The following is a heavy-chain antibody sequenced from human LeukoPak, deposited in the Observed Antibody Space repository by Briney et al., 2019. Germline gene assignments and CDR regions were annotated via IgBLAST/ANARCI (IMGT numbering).Heavy chain of an antibody. CDR1: GYTFTSYY. CDR2: INPSGGST. J-gene: IGHJ5*02. D-gene: IGHD3-22*01. CDR3: ARDGGYYYVNNWFDP. Sequence: ASVKVSCKASGYTFTSYYMHWVRQAPGQGLEWMGLINPSGGSTSYAQKFQGRVTMTRDTSTSTVYMELSSLRSEDTAVYYCARDGGYYYVNNWFDPWGQGTLVTVSS. V-gene: IGHV1-46*01.